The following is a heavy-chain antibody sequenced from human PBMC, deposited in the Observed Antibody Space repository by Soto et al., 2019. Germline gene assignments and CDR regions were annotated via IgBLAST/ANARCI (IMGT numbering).Heavy chain of an antibody. V-gene: IGHV3-7*01. CDR2: IKNDGSEK. J-gene: IGHJ4*02. Sequence: AGGSLRLSCTASGFTSGSYWMNWVRQAPGKGLEWVAIIKNDGSEKYYVDSVKGRFTISRDNAKNSLYLQMNSLRAEDTAVYYCARDGHNWNDLDYWGQGTLVTVSS. CDR1: GFTSGSYW. D-gene: IGHD1-20*01. CDR3: ARDGHNWNDLDY.